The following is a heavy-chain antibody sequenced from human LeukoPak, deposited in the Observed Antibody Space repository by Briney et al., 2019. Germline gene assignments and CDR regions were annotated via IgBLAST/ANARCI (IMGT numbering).Heavy chain of an antibody. CDR1: GYTFTSYY. CDR2: INPSGGST. CDR3: ARNPSAYGDYVGDNFDY. J-gene: IGHJ4*02. Sequence: ASVKVSCKASGYTFTSYYMHWVRQAPGQGLEWMGIINPSGGSTSYAQKFQGRVTMTRDTSTSTVYMELSSLRSEDTAVYYCARNPSAYGDYVGDNFDYWGQGTLVTVCS. V-gene: IGHV1-46*03. D-gene: IGHD4-17*01.